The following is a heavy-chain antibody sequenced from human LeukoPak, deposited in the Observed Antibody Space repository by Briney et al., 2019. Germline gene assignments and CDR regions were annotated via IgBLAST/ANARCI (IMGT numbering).Heavy chain of an antibody. CDR2: ISGSGDRT. CDR1: RFTFSNYA. D-gene: IGHD3-10*01. V-gene: IGHV3-23*01. Sequence: PGGSLRLSCAASRFTFSNYAMTWVRQAPGQGLEWGSAISGSGDRTYYADSLKGRFTISRDNSKNTLYLQMNSLRAEDTAVYYCAKALLLFSSDYFDYWGQGTLVTVSS. CDR3: AKALLLFSSDYFDY. J-gene: IGHJ4*02.